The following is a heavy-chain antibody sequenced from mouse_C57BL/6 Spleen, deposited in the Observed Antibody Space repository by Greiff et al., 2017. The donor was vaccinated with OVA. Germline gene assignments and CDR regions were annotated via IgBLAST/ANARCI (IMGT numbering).Heavy chain of an antibody. CDR2: IDPSDSYT. Sequence: VQLQQSGAELVMPGASVKLSCKASGYTFTSYWMHWVKQRPGQGLEWIGEIDPSDSYTNYNQKFKGKSTLTVDKSSSTAYMQLSSLTSEDSAVYYCARRGDSSGYNYWGQGTTLTVSS. D-gene: IGHD3-2*02. J-gene: IGHJ2*01. CDR3: ARRGDSSGYNY. CDR1: GYTFTSYW. V-gene: IGHV1-69*01.